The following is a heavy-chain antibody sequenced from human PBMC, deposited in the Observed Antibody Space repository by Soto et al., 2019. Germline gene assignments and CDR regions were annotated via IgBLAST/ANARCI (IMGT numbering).Heavy chain of an antibody. CDR2: IYYSGST. CDR1: GGSISSGGYY. CDR3: ASGQASYDSSGHGAFDI. Sequence: SETLSLTCTVSGGSISSGGYYWSWIRQHPGKGLEWIGYIYYSGSTYYNPSLKSRVTISVDTSKNQFPLKLSSVTAADTAVYYCASGQASYDSSGHGAFDIWGQGTMVTVSS. D-gene: IGHD3-22*01. V-gene: IGHV4-31*03. J-gene: IGHJ3*02.